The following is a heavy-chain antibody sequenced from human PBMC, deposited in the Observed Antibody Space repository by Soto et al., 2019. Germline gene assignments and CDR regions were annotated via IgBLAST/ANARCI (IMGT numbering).Heavy chain of an antibody. V-gene: IGHV3-30*03. D-gene: IGHD6-19*01. CDR1: GFNFGVFG. CDR3: ALTRRSSLLEVAGPGFEY. Sequence: QVRLVESGGGVVQPGRTLRLSCAASGFNFGVFGMHWVRQAPGKGLEWLSVLSYEGSEEYYADSVRGRFTISSDNSKNTLFLQMDSPRVDDTGVYYCALTRRSSLLEVAGPGFEYWGQGTLVTVS. J-gene: IGHJ4*02. CDR2: LSYEGSEE.